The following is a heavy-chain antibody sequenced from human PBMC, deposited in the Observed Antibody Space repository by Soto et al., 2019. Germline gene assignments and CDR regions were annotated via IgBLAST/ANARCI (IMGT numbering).Heavy chain of an antibody. V-gene: IGHV3-64D*06. CDR3: VKQAHGLDGVAFDY. D-gene: IGHD2-15*01. CDR1: GFIFSEST. Sequence: GPLRLSCSASGFIFSESTIYWVRQVPGKGLEAISAVSTSGRSTYYADSVKDRFTISRDNSKNTLFLQMGSLRPEDTAIYYCVKQAHGLDGVAFDYWGQGTQVTVSS. CDR2: VSTSGRST. J-gene: IGHJ4*02.